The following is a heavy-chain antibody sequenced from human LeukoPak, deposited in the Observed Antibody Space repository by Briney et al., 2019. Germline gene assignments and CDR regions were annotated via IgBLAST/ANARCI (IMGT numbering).Heavy chain of an antibody. J-gene: IGHJ6*03. V-gene: IGHV4-4*09. CDR3: ARLLPLSGSYSYYYYYMDV. D-gene: IGHD1-26*01. Sequence: SETLSLTCTVSGGSISTYYWSWIRQPPGKGLEWIGSIYTSGSTDYKPSLKSRVTISVDTSKNQFSLKLTSVTAADTAVYYCARLLPLSGSYSYYYYYMDVWGKGTTVTVS. CDR1: GGSISTYY. CDR2: IYTSGST.